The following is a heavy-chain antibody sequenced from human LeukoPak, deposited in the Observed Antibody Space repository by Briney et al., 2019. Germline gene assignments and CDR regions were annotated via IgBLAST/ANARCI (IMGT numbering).Heavy chain of an antibody. CDR2: IDPSDSYT. CDR3: ARRSSSWYYYYYYGIDV. CDR1: GYSFTSYW. D-gene: IGHD6-13*01. Sequence: RGESLKISCKGSGYSFTSYWISWVRQMPGKGLEWMGRIDPSDSYTNYRPSFQGHVTISADKSISTAYLQWSSLKASDTAMYYCARRSSSWYYYYYYGIDVWGQGTTVTVSS. J-gene: IGHJ6*02. V-gene: IGHV5-10-1*01.